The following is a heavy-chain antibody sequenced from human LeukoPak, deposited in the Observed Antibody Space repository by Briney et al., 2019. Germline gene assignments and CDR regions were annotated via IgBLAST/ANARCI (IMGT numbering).Heavy chain of an antibody. D-gene: IGHD6-13*01. Sequence: PSETLSLTCTVSGGSISSYYWSWIRQPPGKGLEWIGYMYYSGSPNYNPSLKSRVTISVDRSTNQLSLKLSSVTAADTAVYYCARHGEQQLVHRWFDSWGQGTLVTVSS. CDR2: MYYSGSP. CDR1: GGSISSYY. J-gene: IGHJ5*01. V-gene: IGHV4-59*08. CDR3: ARHGEQQLVHRWFDS.